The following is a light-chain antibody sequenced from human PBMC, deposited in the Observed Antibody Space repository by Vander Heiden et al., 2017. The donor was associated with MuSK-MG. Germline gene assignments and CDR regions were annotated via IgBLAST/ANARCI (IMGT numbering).Light chain of an antibody. CDR3: LQNYTTRS. CDR2: AAS. V-gene: IGKV1-39*01. J-gene: IGKJ2*04. CDR1: QSINNF. Sequence: DIQMTQSPSSLSASVGDRVAITCRASQSINNFLSWYQQKGGKAPKLLISAASRLESGGPSRFSGSGSGTDFTLTSSRLQAEDFATYFWLQNYTTRSFGQGTKLEI.